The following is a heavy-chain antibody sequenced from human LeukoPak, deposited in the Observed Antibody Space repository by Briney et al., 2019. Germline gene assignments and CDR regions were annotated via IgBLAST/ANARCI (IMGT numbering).Heavy chain of an antibody. D-gene: IGHD1-26*01. Sequence: EGSLRLSCAASGFTFSNYAMIWVRQPPGKGLEWVSEISDGGGTTYYADSVKGRFTFSRDNSKNTLYMQMNRLRADDTAVYYCARGLLGATDYWGQGTLVTVSS. CDR3: ARGLLGATDY. CDR1: GFTFSNYA. V-gene: IGHV3-23*01. CDR2: ISDGGGTT. J-gene: IGHJ4*02.